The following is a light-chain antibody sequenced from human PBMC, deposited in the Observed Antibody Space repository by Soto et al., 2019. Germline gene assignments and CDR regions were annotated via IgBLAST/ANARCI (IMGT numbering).Light chain of an antibody. CDR1: SSVVGGYNY. J-gene: IGLJ1*01. V-gene: IGLV2-14*01. CDR2: DVS. CDR3: SSYTSSSTLD. Sequence: QSVLTQPASVSGSPGQSITISCTGTSSVVGGYNYVSWYQQHPGKAPKLMIYDVSNRPSGVSNRFSGSKSGNTASLTISGLQAEDEADYYCSSYTSSSTLDFGTGTKVTVL.